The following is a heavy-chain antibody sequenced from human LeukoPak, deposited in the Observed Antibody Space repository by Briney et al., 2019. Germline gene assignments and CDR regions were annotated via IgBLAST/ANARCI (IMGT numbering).Heavy chain of an antibody. CDR2: ISYDGSNK. CDR1: GFTFSSYG. CDR3: ARAGYGVASIYYFDY. V-gene: IGHV3-30*03. Sequence: GRSLRLSCAASGFTFSSYGMHWVRQAPGKGLEWVAVISYDGSNKYYADSVKGRFTISRDNSKNTLYLQMNSLRAADTAVYYCARAGYGVASIYYFDYWGQGTLVTVSS. D-gene: IGHD4-17*01. J-gene: IGHJ4*02.